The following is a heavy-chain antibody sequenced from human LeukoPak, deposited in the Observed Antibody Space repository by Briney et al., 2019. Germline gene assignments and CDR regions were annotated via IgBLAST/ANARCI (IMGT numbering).Heavy chain of an antibody. Sequence: LRLSCAASGFTVSSNYMSWVRQPPGKGLEWIGYIYYSGSTYYNPSLKSRVTISVDTSKNQFSLKLSSVTAADTAVYYCARAKFDSGYDLNYYYGMDVWGQGTTVTVSS. CDR2: IYYSGST. J-gene: IGHJ6*02. D-gene: IGHD5-12*01. V-gene: IGHV4-30-4*08. CDR1: GFTVSSNY. CDR3: ARAKFDSGYDLNYYYGMDV.